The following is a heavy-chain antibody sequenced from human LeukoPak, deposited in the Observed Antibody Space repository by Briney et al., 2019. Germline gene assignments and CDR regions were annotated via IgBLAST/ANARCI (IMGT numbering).Heavy chain of an antibody. CDR1: GYTFTSYA. D-gene: IGHD5-12*01. Sequence: GASVKVSCKASGYTFTSYAMNWVRQAPGQGLECMGWINTNTGNPTYSQGFTGRFVFSLDTSVSTAYLQISSLKAEDTAVYYCATSRGYSGYDFFDYWGQGTLVTVSS. V-gene: IGHV7-4-1*02. CDR2: INTNTGNP. J-gene: IGHJ4*02. CDR3: ATSRGYSGYDFFDY.